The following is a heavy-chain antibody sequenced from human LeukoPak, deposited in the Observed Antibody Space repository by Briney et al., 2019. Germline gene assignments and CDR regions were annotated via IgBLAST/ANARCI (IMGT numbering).Heavy chain of an antibody. CDR3: ARGASNWNFDYYGMVV. J-gene: IGHJ6*02. V-gene: IGHV3-48*03. CDR1: GFRDFTFSSYE. CDR2: ISSSGSTI. D-gene: IGHD1-1*01. Sequence: GGSLRLSCAVSGFRDFTFSSYEMNWVRQAPGKGLEWVSYISSSGSTIYYADSVKGRFTISRDNAKNSLYVQMNSLRAEDTAVYYCARGASNWNFDYYGMVVWGQGTTVTVSS.